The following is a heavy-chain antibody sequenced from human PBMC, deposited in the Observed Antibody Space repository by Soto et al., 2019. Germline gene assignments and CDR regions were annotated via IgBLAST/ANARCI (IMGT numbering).Heavy chain of an antibody. CDR2: ITTAGDT. CDR1: GFTFSNYD. CDR3: ARELHGGSYGMDV. Sequence: EVQLAESGGGLVQPGGSLRLSCAASGFTFSNYDMHWVRQVTGKGLEWVSGITTAGDTYYPGSVKGRFTISREKAKNSLYRQMNGLSAGDTAVYYCARELHGGSYGMDVWGQGTTVTVSS. V-gene: IGHV3-13*01. J-gene: IGHJ6*02.